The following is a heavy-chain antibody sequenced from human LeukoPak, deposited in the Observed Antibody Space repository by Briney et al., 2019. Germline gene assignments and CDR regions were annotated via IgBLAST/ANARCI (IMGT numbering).Heavy chain of an antibody. CDR1: GYTFTSYD. D-gene: IGHD2-15*01. CDR3: ARRHGRCSDGSCYYPDY. J-gene: IGHJ4*02. Sequence: GASVKASCKASGYTFTSYDINWGRQATGQGLEWMGWMNPNSGNTGYAQKFQGRVTMTRNSSITTAYMELSSLRSEDTAVYYCARRHGRCSDGSCYYPDYWGQGTLVTVSS. V-gene: IGHV1-8*01. CDR2: MNPNSGNT.